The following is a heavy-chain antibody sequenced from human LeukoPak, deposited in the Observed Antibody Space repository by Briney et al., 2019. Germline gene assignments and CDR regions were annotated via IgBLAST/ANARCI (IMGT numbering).Heavy chain of an antibody. D-gene: IGHD3-9*01. J-gene: IGHJ4*02. CDR2: ISWNSGNI. V-gene: IGHV3-9*01. CDR1: GFTVSSNY. Sequence: PGGSLRLSCAASGFTVSSNYMSWVRQAPGKGLEWVSGISWNSGNIDYADSVKGRFTISRDNAKNSLYLQMNSLRAEDTALYYCARGGYDILTGYYTDFDSWGQGTLVTVSS. CDR3: ARGGYDILTGYYTDFDS.